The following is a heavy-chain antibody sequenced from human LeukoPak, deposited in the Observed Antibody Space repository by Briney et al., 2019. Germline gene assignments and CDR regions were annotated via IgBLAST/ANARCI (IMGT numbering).Heavy chain of an antibody. CDR1: GFTVSSNY. V-gene: IGHV3-53*01. CDR2: LGGSDPP. CDR3: AKGYSSSSYSYFDY. D-gene: IGHD6-13*01. Sequence: PGGSLRLSCAASGFTVSSNYMNWVRQAPGKGLEWVSSLGGSDPPYYADSVKGRFTISKDNSENTVYLQMKSLRAEDTAIYFCAKGYSSSSYSYFDYWGQGTLVTVSS. J-gene: IGHJ4*02.